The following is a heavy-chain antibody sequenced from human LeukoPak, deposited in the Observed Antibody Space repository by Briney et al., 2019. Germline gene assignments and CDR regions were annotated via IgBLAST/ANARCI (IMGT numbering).Heavy chain of an antibody. J-gene: IGHJ3*02. V-gene: IGHV5-51*01. CDR2: IYPGDSDT. CDR1: GYSFTSYW. Sequence: GESLKISSKGSGYSFTSYWIGWVREMPGKGLEWMGIIYPGDSDTRYSPSFQGHVTISADKSISTAYLQWSSLKASDTAMYYCARLFARPGETVAFDIWSQGIMVTVSS. D-gene: IGHD2-21*01. CDR3: ARLFARPGETVAFDI.